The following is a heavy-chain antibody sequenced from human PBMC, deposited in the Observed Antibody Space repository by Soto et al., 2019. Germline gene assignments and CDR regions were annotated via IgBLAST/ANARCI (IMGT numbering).Heavy chain of an antibody. CDR3: ARSYSRPSYFDY. CDR2: IYPGDSDT. J-gene: IGHJ4*02. Sequence: GESLKISCKGSGYSFTIYWIAWVRQMPGKGLEWMGMIYPGDSDTRYSPSFQGQVTISADKSITTAYLQWSSLSASVTAMYYCARSYSRPSYFDYCGQGALVTVSS. V-gene: IGHV5-51*01. CDR1: GYSFTIYW. D-gene: IGHD6-13*01.